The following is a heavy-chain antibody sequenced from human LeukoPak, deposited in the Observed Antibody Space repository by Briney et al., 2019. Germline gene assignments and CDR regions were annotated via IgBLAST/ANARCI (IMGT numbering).Heavy chain of an antibody. D-gene: IGHD3-16*02. J-gene: IGHJ4*02. CDR1: RYTFSAYV. CDR3: AKERAGYTNPYYFDY. Sequence: VGAPRLSCVAPRYTFSAYVGSCVRQAPGKGLGWVSPISGSGANTYYADSVRGRFTISRDNSKNTLYLHMNSLRAEDTAVYYCAKERAGYTNPYYFDYWGQGTLVTVSS. CDR2: ISGSGANT. V-gene: IGHV3-23*01.